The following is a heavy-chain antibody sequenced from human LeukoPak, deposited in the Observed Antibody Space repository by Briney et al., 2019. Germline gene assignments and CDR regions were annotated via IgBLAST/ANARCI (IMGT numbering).Heavy chain of an antibody. CDR2: ISSSGSTI. D-gene: IGHD3-10*02. CDR3: AELGITMIGGV. CDR1: GFTFSSYE. J-gene: IGHJ6*04. Sequence: GSSLRLSCAASGFTFSSYEMNWVRQAPGKGLEWVSYISSSGSTIYYADSEKGRFTISRDNAKNSLYLQMNSPRAEDTAVYYCAELGITMIGGVWGKGTTVTISS. V-gene: IGHV3-48*03.